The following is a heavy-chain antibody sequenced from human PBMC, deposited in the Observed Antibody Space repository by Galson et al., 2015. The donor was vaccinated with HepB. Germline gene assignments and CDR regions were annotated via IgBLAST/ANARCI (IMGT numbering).Heavy chain of an antibody. J-gene: IGHJ3*02. CDR1: GYSFTSYW. Sequence: QSGAEVKKPGESLKISCKGSGYSFTSYWIGWVRQMPGKGLEWMGIIYPGDSDTRYSPSFQGQVTISADKSISTAYLQWSSLKASDTAMYYCARQRKATYYYDSSGYYQACDIWGQGTMVTVSS. V-gene: IGHV5-51*01. D-gene: IGHD3-22*01. CDR3: ARQRKATYYYDSSGYYQACDI. CDR2: IYPGDSDT.